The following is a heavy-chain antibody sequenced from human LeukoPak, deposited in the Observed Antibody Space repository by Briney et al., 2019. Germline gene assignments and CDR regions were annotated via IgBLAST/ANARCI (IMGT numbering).Heavy chain of an antibody. CDR2: IIPIFGTA. Sequence: SVKVSCKASGGTFSSYAISWVRQAPGQGLEWMGGIIPIFGTANYAQKFQGRVTITADESTSTAYMELSSLRSEDTAVYYCARDGDPAALNYYYGMDVWGQGTTVTVSS. CDR1: GGTFSSYA. V-gene: IGHV1-69*13. CDR3: ARDGDPAALNYYYGMDV. J-gene: IGHJ6*02. D-gene: IGHD2-2*01.